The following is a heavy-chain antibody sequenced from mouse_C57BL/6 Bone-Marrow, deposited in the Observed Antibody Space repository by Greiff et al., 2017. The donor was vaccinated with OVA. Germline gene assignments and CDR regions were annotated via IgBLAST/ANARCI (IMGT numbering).Heavy chain of an antibody. CDR1: GFTFSDYG. CDR2: ISSGSSTI. J-gene: IGHJ3*01. D-gene: IGHD1-1*01. V-gene: IGHV5-17*01. Sequence: EVKLVESGGGLVKPGGSLKLSCAASGFTFSDYGMHWVRQAPEKGLEWVAYISSGSSTIYYADTVKGRFTISRDNAKNTLFLQMTSLRSEDTAMYYCARKIYGSPWFAYWGQGTLVTVSA. CDR3: ARKIYGSPWFAY.